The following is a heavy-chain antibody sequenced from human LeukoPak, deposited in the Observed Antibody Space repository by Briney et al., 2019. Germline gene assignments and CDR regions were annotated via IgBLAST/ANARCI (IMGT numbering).Heavy chain of an antibody. J-gene: IGHJ4*02. V-gene: IGHV5-51*01. Sequence: GESLKISCKGSGYRFTNYHIGWVRQMPGKGLEWMGIIYPADSDTRYRPTFRGQVTISVDKSINTAYLQWSSLRASDTAMYYCTRLISRGSDYNYVDDWGQGTLITVSS. CDR3: TRLISRGSDYNYVDD. CDR1: GYRFTNYH. CDR2: IYPADSDT. D-gene: IGHD5-24*01.